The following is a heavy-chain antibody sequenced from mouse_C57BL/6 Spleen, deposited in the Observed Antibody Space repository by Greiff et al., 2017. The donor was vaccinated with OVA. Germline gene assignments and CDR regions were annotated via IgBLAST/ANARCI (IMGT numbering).Heavy chain of an antibody. Sequence: VQLQQSGAELARPGASVKLSCKASGYTFTSYGISWVKQRTGQGLEWIGEIYPRSGNTYYNEKFKGKATLTADKSSSTAYMELRSLTSEDSAVYFGAREDIYYDYERAMDYWGQGTSVTVSS. CDR3: AREDIYYDYERAMDY. CDR1: GYTFTSYG. J-gene: IGHJ4*01. CDR2: IYPRSGNT. D-gene: IGHD2-4*01. V-gene: IGHV1-81*01.